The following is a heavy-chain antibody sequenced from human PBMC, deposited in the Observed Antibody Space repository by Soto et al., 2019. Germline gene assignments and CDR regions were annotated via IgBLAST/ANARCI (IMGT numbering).Heavy chain of an antibody. CDR2: MSVSGDRT. J-gene: IGHJ6*02. CDR1: GFTFSNYA. Sequence: EVQLLESGGGLVQPGGSLRLSCAASGFTFSNYAMSWVLQAPGKALEWVSGMSVSGDRTYYAESMNGRFTISRARSKNTPDLQMNTLGAEDTAVYYGAKALSPHFAGTSCPYGMDVWGQGTTVTVSS. CDR3: AKALSPHFAGTSCPYGMDV. V-gene: IGHV3-23*01. D-gene: IGHD2-2*01.